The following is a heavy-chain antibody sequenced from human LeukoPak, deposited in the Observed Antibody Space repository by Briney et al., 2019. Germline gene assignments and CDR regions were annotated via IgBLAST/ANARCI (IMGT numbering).Heavy chain of an antibody. CDR1: GGSISSYY. D-gene: IGHD3-3*01. CDR3: ARDWATYYDFWSGYRPRYGMDV. Sequence: SETLSLTCSVSGGSISSYYWSWIRQPPGKGLEWIGYIYYSGSTNYNPSLKSRVTISVDTSKNQFSLKLSSVTAADTAVYYCARDWATYYDFWSGYRPRYGMDVWGQGTTVTVSS. CDR2: IYYSGST. V-gene: IGHV4-59*12. J-gene: IGHJ6*02.